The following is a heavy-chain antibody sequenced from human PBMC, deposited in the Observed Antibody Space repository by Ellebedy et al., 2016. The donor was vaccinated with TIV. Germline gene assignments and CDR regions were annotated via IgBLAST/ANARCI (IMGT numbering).Heavy chain of an antibody. D-gene: IGHD2-21*02. V-gene: IGHV4-4*02. J-gene: IGHJ3*02. CDR1: GGSISSSNW. CDR3: ARLIFNAFDI. Sequence: MPGGSLRLSCAVSGGSISSSNWWSWVRQPPGKGLEWIGEIYHSGTTHYNPSLKSRVTISLDKPNNQFSLSLSSVTAADTAVYYCARLIFNAFDIWGQGTIVTVSS. CDR2: IYHSGTT.